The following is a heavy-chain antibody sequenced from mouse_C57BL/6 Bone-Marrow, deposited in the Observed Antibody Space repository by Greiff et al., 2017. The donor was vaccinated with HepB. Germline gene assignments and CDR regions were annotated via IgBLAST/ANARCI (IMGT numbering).Heavy chain of an antibody. Sequence: VQLKQSGAELVRPGASVKLSCTASGFNIKDDYMHWVKQRPEQGLEWIGWIDPENGDTEYASQFQGKATLTADTSSNTAYLQLSSLTSEDTAVYYCTTGLRLFAYWGQGTLVTVSA. CDR3: TTGLRLFAY. J-gene: IGHJ3*01. CDR2: IDPENGDT. V-gene: IGHV14-4*01. CDR1: GFNIKDDY. D-gene: IGHD2-4*01.